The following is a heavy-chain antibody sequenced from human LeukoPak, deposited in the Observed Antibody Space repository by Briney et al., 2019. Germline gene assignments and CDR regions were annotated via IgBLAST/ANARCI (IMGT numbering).Heavy chain of an antibody. Sequence: SVKVSCKASGGTFSSYAISWVRQAPGQGLEWMGGIIPIFGTANYAQKFQGRVTITTDESTSTAYMELSSLRSEDTAVYYCARVPDYDILTGPFDYWGQGTLVTVSS. CDR1: GGTFSSYA. J-gene: IGHJ4*02. CDR3: ARVPDYDILTGPFDY. V-gene: IGHV1-69*05. D-gene: IGHD3-9*01. CDR2: IIPIFGTA.